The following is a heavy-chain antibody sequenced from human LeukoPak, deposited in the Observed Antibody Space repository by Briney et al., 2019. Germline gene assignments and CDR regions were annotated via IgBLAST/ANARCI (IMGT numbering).Heavy chain of an antibody. D-gene: IGHD6-19*01. CDR1: GVTFSSYA. Sequence: PVGCLRLFCGASGVTFSSYAMSRGRQAPGKGLEWVSAISGSGGSTYYADSVKGRFTISRDNSKNTLYLQINNLRAERTDVYFCAKDLLKPNGLVPDCWGRGTLVSVPS. CDR3: AKDLLKPNGLVPDC. CDR2: ISGSGGST. J-gene: IGHJ2*01. V-gene: IGHV3-23*01.